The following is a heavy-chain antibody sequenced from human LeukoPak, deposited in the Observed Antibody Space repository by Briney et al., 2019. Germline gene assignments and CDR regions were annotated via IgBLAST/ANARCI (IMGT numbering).Heavy chain of an antibody. V-gene: IGHV1-69*04. D-gene: IGHD2-21*02. CDR2: IIPILGIA. Sequence: SVTVSCMASVGTFISYAISWVRQAPGQGLEWMGRIIPILGIANYAHKFQGRVTITADKSTSTAYMELSSLRSEDTAVYYCARDSIVVVTALDYWGQGTLVTVSS. CDR1: VGTFISYA. J-gene: IGHJ4*02. CDR3: ARDSIVVVTALDY.